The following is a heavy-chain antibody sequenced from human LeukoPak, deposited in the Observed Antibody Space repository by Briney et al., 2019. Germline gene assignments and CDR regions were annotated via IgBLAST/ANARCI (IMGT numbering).Heavy chain of an antibody. D-gene: IGHD6-6*01. CDR1: GGSFSGYY. CDR2: INHSGST. CDR3: ARGVGSSRGNNWFDP. Sequence: SETLSLTCAVYGGSFSGYYWSWIRQPPGKGLEWIGEINHSGSTNYNPSLKSRVTISVDTSKNQFSLELSSVTAADTAVYYCARGVGSSRGNNWFDPWGQGTLVTVSS. V-gene: IGHV4-34*01. J-gene: IGHJ5*02.